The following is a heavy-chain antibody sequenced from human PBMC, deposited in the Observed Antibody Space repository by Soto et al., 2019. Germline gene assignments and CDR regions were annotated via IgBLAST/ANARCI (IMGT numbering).Heavy chain of an antibody. D-gene: IGHD3-10*01. J-gene: IGHJ4*02. Sequence: GSLRLSCAASGFTFGRYWMHWVRQAPGKGLVWVSRINGDGSKTRYADSVKGRFTISRDNAKNTLYLQMNSLKAEDTAVYYCARPGLWFGELSSDYFDDWGQGALVTVSS. CDR1: GFTFGRYW. V-gene: IGHV3-74*01. CDR2: INGDGSKT. CDR3: ARPGLWFGELSSDYFDD.